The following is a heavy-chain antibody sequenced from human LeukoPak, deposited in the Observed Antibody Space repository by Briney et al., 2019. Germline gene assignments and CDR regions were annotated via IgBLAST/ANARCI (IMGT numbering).Heavy chain of an antibody. CDR1: GFTFSSYS. D-gene: IGHD1-20*01. V-gene: IGHV3-48*01. Sequence: PGGSLRLSCAASGFTFSSYSMNWVRQAPGKGLEWVSYISSSSGTIYYADSVKGRFTISRDNAKNSLYLQMNSLRAEDTAVYYCARALLLDSYFDYWGQGTLVTVSS. CDR3: ARALLLDSYFDY. J-gene: IGHJ4*02. CDR2: ISSSSGTI.